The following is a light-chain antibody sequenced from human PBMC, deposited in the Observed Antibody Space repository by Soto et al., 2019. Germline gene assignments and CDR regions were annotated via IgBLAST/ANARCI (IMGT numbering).Light chain of an antibody. CDR2: GAS. CDR3: QQYNNWPPH. Sequence: EIVMTQSPATLSVSPGERATLSCRASQSVSSNLAWYQQKPGQAPRLLIYGASTRATGIPARFSGSGSGTEFTLTISSLQSEDFAFYYCQQYNNWPPHFGQGTRLDIK. V-gene: IGKV3-15*01. J-gene: IGKJ5*01. CDR1: QSVSSN.